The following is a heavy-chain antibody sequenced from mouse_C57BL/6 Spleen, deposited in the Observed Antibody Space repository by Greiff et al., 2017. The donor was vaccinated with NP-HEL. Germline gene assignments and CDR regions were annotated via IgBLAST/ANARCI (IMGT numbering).Heavy chain of an antibody. D-gene: IGHD1-1*01. Sequence: QVQLKESGAELVKPGASVKLSCKASGYTFTEYTIHWVKQRSGQGLEWIGWFYPGSGSIKYNEKFKDKATLTADKSSSTVYMELSRLTSEDSAVYFCARHEEDYGSRADWYFDVWGTGTTVTVSS. CDR1: GYTFTEYT. CDR3: ARHEEDYGSRADWYFDV. J-gene: IGHJ1*03. V-gene: IGHV1-62-2*01. CDR2: FYPGSGSI.